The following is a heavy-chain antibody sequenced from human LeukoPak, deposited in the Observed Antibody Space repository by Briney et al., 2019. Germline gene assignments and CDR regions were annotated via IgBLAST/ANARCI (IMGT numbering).Heavy chain of an antibody. CDR1: GFTFSSYW. V-gene: IGHV3-7*03. J-gene: IGHJ3*02. CDR3: AKILRPSGSRDAFDI. Sequence: GGSLRLSCAASGFTFSSYWMSWVRQAPGKGLEWVANIKQDGSEKYYVDSVKGRFTISRDNSKSTLYLQMNSLRAEDTAVYYCAKILRPSGSRDAFDIWGQGTMVTVSS. CDR2: IKQDGSEK. D-gene: IGHD1-26*01.